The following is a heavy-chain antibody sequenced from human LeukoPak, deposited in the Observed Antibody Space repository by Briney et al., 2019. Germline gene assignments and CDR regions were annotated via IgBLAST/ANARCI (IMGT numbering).Heavy chain of an antibody. CDR3: ARVALYSSSWYYFDY. D-gene: IGHD6-13*01. V-gene: IGHV1-18*01. J-gene: IGHJ4*02. CDR1: GYTFTSYG. Sequence: ASVKVSCKASGYTFTSYGISWVRQAPGQGLEWMGWISAYNGNTNYAQKLQGRVTMTTDTSTSTAYMELRSLRFDDTAVYYCARVALYSSSWYYFDYWGQGTLVTVSS. CDR2: ISAYNGNT.